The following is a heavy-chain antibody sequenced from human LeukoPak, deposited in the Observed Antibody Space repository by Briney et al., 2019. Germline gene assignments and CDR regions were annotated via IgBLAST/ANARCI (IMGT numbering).Heavy chain of an antibody. V-gene: IGHV1-46*01. J-gene: IGHJ4*02. Sequence: GASVKVSCKASGYTFPSYYMHWVRQAPGQGLEWMGVINPSGGNTNSAQKFQGRVTMTTDTSTSTAYMELRSLRSDDTAVYYCARAPAEPDYDILTGYYLWGQGTLVTVSS. CDR3: ARAPAEPDYDILTGYYL. CDR2: INPSGGNT. D-gene: IGHD3-9*01. CDR1: GYTFPSYY.